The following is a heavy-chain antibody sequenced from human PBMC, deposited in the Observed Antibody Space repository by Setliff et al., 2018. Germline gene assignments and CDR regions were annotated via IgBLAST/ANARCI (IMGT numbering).Heavy chain of an antibody. Sequence: GGSLRLSCAASGFTFVSFSMHWVRQAPGKGLEWVAVISYDGINTYYADSVKGRFTISRDNSKNTLYLQMNSLRVEDTAVYYCARDQPGPYYNIWSGVPEPWGQGTLVTVSS. CDR2: ISYDGINT. CDR3: ARDQPGPYYNIWSGVPEP. D-gene: IGHD3-3*01. CDR1: GFTFVSFS. J-gene: IGHJ4*02. V-gene: IGHV3-30*01.